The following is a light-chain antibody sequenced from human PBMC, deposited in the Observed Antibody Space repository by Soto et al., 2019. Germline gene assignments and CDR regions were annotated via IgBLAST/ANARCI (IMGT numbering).Light chain of an antibody. CDR3: SSYTSSSHVV. V-gene: IGLV2-14*03. CDR2: DVS. J-gene: IGLJ2*01. CDR1: SSDVGGYNY. Sequence: QSALTQPASVSGSPGQSITISCTGTSSDVGGYNYVSWYQQHPGKAPKLMIYDVSNRPSGVSPRFSGSKSGNTASLTISGLQAEDEADYYCSSYTSSSHVVFGGGTKLPVL.